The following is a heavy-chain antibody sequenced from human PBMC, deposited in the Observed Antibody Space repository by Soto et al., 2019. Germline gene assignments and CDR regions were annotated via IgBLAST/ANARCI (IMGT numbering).Heavy chain of an antibody. V-gene: IGHV3-21*01. CDR3: SYDTFGDKDF. J-gene: IGHJ4*02. Sequence: GGSLRLSCVGSGFNFRIYTMNWVRQAPGKGPEWVSSISQTGDYIFYADSVKGRFTISRDNAKNTLYLQMNSLGVEDTALYYCSYDTFGDKDFWGQGTPVTVSS. D-gene: IGHD3-9*01. CDR1: GFNFRIYT. CDR2: ISQTGDYI.